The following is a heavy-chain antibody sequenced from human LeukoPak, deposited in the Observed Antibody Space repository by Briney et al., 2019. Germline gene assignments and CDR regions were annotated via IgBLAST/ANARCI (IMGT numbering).Heavy chain of an antibody. Sequence: NASETLSLTCTVSGGSISSGGYYWSWIRQHPGKGLEWIGYIYYSGSTYYNPSLKSRVTISVDTSKNQFSLKLSSVTAADTTVYYCARVGSGGYDYRWFDPWGQGTLVTVSS. CDR3: ARVGSGGYDYRWFDP. CDR1: GGSISSGGYY. CDR2: IYYSGST. J-gene: IGHJ5*02. D-gene: IGHD5-12*01. V-gene: IGHV4-31*03.